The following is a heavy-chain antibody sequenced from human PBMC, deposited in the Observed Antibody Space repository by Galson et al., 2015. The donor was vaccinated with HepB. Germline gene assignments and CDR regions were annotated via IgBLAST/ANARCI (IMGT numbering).Heavy chain of an antibody. D-gene: IGHD1-26*01. V-gene: IGHV6-1*01. CDR2: TYYRSKWYN. CDR3: ARARDRRIVGDFDL. CDR1: GDSVSSNSPA. J-gene: IGHJ2*01. Sequence: CAISGDSVSSNSPAWNRIRQSPSRGLEWLGRTYYRSKWYNDYAVSVKSRITINPDTSKNQFSLQLNSVTPEDTAVYYCARARDRRIVGDFDLWGRGTLVTVSS.